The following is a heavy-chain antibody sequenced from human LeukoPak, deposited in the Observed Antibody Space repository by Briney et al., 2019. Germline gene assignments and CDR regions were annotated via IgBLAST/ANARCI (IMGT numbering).Heavy chain of an antibody. CDR2: IYTGGTT. Sequence: PSETLSLTCTVSGASISSYNWNWIRQPAGKDLEWIGRIYTGGTTKFNPSLESRVTMSVDTSNNQFSLKLNSVTAADTAVYYCARSAGWYWYFDLWGRGTLVTVSS. CDR3: ARSAGWYWYFDL. J-gene: IGHJ2*01. V-gene: IGHV4-4*07. D-gene: IGHD6-19*01. CDR1: GASISSYN.